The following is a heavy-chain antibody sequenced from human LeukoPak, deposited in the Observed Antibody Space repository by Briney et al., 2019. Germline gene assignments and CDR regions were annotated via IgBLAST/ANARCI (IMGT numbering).Heavy chain of an antibody. CDR2: IKQDGSEK. J-gene: IGHJ4*02. CDR1: GFTFSSYW. D-gene: IGHD2-15*01. CDR3: ARDWPYCSGGNCYGN. V-gene: IGHV3-7*01. Sequence: GGSLRLSCAASGFTFSSYWMSWVRQAPGKGLEWVANIKQDGSEKYYVDSVKGRFTISRDNAKNSLYLQMNSLRAEDTAVYYCARDWPYCSGGNCYGNWGQGTLVTVSS.